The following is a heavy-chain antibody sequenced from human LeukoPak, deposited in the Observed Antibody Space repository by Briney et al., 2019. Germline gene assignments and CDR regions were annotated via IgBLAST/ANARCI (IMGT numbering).Heavy chain of an antibody. V-gene: IGHV4-38-2*01. Sequence: PSETLSLTCAVSGYSISSGYYWGWIRQPPGKGLEWIGSIYHSGSTNYNPSLKSRVTISVDTSKNQFSLKLSSVTAADTAVYYCARSGYNKNWFDPWGQGTLVTVSS. D-gene: IGHD1-14*01. CDR1: GYSISSGYY. CDR2: IYHSGST. CDR3: ARSGYNKNWFDP. J-gene: IGHJ5*02.